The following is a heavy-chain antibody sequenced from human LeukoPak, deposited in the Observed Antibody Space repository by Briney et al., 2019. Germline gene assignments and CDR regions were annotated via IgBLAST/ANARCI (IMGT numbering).Heavy chain of an antibody. CDR1: GFTLSNYG. J-gene: IGHJ4*02. CDR3: ARDLDGSGSYDY. V-gene: IGHV3-30*02. CDR2: IRYDVSNE. D-gene: IGHD3-10*01. Sequence: GGSLRLSCGASGFTLSNYGIHWVRQAPGKGLEWVAFIRYDVSNEYYVDSVKGRFTISRDNSKNTLYLQMNSLRAEDTAVYYCARDLDGSGSYDYWGQGTLVTVSS.